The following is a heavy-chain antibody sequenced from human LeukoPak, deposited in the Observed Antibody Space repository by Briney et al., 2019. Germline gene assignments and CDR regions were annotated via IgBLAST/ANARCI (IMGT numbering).Heavy chain of an antibody. CDR1: GFTFSSYA. CDR2: ISHDGSNK. Sequence: PGRSLRLSRAASGFTFSSYAMPWVRQAPGKGLEWVAVISHDGSNKYYADSVKGRFTISRDNSKNTLYLQMNSLRAEDTAVYYCARVQARYDFWSGPDYWGQGTLVTVSS. J-gene: IGHJ4*02. D-gene: IGHD3-3*01. CDR3: ARVQARYDFWSGPDY. V-gene: IGHV3-30-3*01.